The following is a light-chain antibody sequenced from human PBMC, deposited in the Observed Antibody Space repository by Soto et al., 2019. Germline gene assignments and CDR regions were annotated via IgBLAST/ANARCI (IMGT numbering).Light chain of an antibody. CDR1: RSDIGSYND. CDR2: EVT. CDR3: CSYVGSSTWV. Sequence: QSALTQPASVSGSPGQSITISCPGTRSDIGSYNDVSWYQQHPGKAPKLIIYEVTKRPSGVSNSFSGSKSGYTASLTISGLQAEDEADYYCCSYVGSSTWVFGGGTKLTVL. J-gene: IGLJ3*02. V-gene: IGLV2-23*02.